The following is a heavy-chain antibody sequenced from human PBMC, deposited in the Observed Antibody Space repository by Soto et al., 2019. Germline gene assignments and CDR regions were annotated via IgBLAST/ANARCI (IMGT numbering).Heavy chain of an antibody. D-gene: IGHD1-1*01. V-gene: IGHV3-23*01. CDR2: IYNTGGSR. CDR1: GFTFSSHA. J-gene: IGHJ4*02. CDR3: AREADRERYRFDY. Sequence: GGSLRLSCVASGFTFSSHAMSWVRQAPGKGLEWVSSIYNTGGSRDYADSVKGRFTISRDNSKNTLYLQMSSLRAEDTAVYYCAREADRERYRFDYWGQGGLVTVSS.